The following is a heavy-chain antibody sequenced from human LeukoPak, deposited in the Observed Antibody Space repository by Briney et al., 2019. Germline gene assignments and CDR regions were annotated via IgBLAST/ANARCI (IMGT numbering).Heavy chain of an antibody. V-gene: IGHV3-23*01. CDR2: IGGGGGT. CDR1: GFTFSTYA. D-gene: IGHD5-12*01. J-gene: IGHJ4*02. CDR3: PKGNSGYNSGYYYHFFDY. Sequence: GGSLRLSCAASGFTFSTYAMSWVRQAPGKGLEWVSGIGGGGGTYYADSLKGRFTISRDNSKNTLYLQMNSLRAEDTAVYYCPKGNSGYNSGYYYHFFDYWGQGTLVTVSS.